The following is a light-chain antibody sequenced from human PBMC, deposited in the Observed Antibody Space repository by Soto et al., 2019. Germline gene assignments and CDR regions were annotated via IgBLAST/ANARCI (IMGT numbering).Light chain of an antibody. CDR1: QSISSY. CDR3: QQSYSTPRT. V-gene: IGKV1-39*01. Sequence: DSQMTQSPSSLSASVGDRVTITYRASQSISSYLNWYQQKPGKAPKLLIYAASSLQSGVPSRFSGSGSGTDFTLPISSLQPEDFATYYCQQSYSTPRTFGQGTKVELK. J-gene: IGKJ1*01. CDR2: AAS.